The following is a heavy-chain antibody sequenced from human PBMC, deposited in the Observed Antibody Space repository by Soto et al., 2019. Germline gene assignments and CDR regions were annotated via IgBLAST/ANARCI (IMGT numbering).Heavy chain of an antibody. Sequence: EVQLVESGGGLVQPGGSLRLSCAASGFTFSSYWMSWVRQAPGKGLEWVANIKQDGSEKYYVDSVKGRFTISRDNAKNSLYLQMNSLRAEDTAVYYCARDGSEWIPLWLPNRLYGMDVWGQGTTVTVSS. CDR2: IKQDGSEK. CDR3: ARDGSEWIPLWLPNRLYGMDV. V-gene: IGHV3-7*01. D-gene: IGHD5-18*01. CDR1: GFTFSSYW. J-gene: IGHJ6*02.